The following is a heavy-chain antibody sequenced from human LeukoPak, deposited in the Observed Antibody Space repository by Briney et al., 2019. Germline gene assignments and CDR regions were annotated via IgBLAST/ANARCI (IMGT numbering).Heavy chain of an antibody. J-gene: IGHJ4*02. CDR2: IIAIYGTA. CDR3: ARGRGYSSGWYPGY. V-gene: IGHV1-69*13. CDR1: GGTFSSYA. Sequence: SVKVSCKASGGTFSSYAISWVRQAPGQGLEWMGGIIAIYGTANYAQKFQGRVTITADESTSTAYMERSSLRSEDTAVYYCARGRGYSSGWYPGYWGQGTLVSVSS. D-gene: IGHD6-19*01.